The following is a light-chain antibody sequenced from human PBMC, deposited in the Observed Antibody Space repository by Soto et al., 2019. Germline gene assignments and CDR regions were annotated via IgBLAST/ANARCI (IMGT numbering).Light chain of an antibody. CDR1: SSDIGGYNY. CDR2: EVS. Sequence: QSALTQPPSASGSPGQSVTISCTGTSSDIGGYNYVSWYRQHPGKAPKLMIFEVSKRPSGGPDRFSGSKFGNTASLTVSGLQTEDEADYYCTAFAGRNNLLFGGGTKLTVL. V-gene: IGLV2-8*01. CDR3: TAFAGRNNLL. J-gene: IGLJ3*02.